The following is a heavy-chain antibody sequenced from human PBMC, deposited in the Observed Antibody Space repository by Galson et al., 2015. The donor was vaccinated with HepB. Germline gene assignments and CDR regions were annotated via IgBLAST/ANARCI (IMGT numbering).Heavy chain of an antibody. CDR1: GFTFSDYY. V-gene: IGHV3-11*01. CDR3: SRVAQLWYFGY. J-gene: IGHJ4*02. D-gene: IGHD5-18*01. Sequence: SLRLSCAASGFTFSDYYMSWIRQAPGKGLEWVSYIISSGSTIYYADSVKGRFTISRDNAKNSLYLQMNSLRAEDTAVYYCSRVAQLWYFGYWGQGTLVTASS. CDR2: IISSGSTI.